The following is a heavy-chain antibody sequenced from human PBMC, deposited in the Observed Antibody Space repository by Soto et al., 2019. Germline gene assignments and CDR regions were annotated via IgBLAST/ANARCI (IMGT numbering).Heavy chain of an antibody. J-gene: IGHJ4*02. Sequence: QVQLVESGGGAVQPGESLRLSCVASGFDFTYYAMHWVRQAPGKGLESVAVMSSDGSKIHHTDSVKGRFTISRDNSKNTLYLQMNSLRKEDTAVYFCAKDEGVGGTLGLFDYWGQGTPVSDSS. D-gene: IGHD3-3*01. CDR3: AKDEGVGGTLGLFDY. CDR1: GFDFTYYA. V-gene: IGHV3-30*18. CDR2: MSSDGSKI.